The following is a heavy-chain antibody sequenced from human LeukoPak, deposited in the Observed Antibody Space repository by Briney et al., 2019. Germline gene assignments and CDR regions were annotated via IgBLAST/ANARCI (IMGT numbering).Heavy chain of an antibody. V-gene: IGHV4-61*01. CDR2: VHSSGST. D-gene: IGHD1-26*01. CDR3: ARGFGRYSGSRRQVSSTRRQYYFDY. CDR1: GDSGASSGSYW. Sequence: SETLSLTCDVSGDSGASSGSYWSGWFRQPPGKGLEWIGYVHSSGSTKYNSSLGSRVTISMDTSRNQFSLKLSSVTAADTAVYYCARGFGRYSGSRRQVSSTRRQYYFDYWGQGTLVTVSS. J-gene: IGHJ4*02.